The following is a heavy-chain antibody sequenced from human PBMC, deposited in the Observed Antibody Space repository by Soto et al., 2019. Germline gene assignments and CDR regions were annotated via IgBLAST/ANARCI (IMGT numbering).Heavy chain of an antibody. CDR2: IYYSGST. J-gene: IGHJ4*02. Sequence: QVQLQESGPGLVKPSQTLSLTCTVSGGSISSGDYYWSWIRQPPGKGLEWIGYIYYSGSTYYNPSLKMPLTTSVVTSKNHFHLTLSSVTAADPAVYYCGRVVDCRGGRCYFSVEYWGQATLVT. CDR1: GGSISSGDYY. CDR3: GRVVDCRGGRCYFSVEY. D-gene: IGHD2-15*01. V-gene: IGHV4-30-4*01.